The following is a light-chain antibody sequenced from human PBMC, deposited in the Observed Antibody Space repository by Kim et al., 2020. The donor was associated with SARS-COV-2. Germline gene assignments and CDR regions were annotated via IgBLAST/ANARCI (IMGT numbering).Light chain of an antibody. Sequence: ASGGNRVTITCRKTQSISSHLNWYQQKPGRAPKLLISAASTLQGGVPSRFSGSGSETDFTLTISSLQPEDFATYFCQQSYITPFTFGPGTKVDIK. CDR2: AAS. V-gene: IGKV1-39*01. J-gene: IGKJ3*01. CDR1: QSISSH. CDR3: QQSYITPFT.